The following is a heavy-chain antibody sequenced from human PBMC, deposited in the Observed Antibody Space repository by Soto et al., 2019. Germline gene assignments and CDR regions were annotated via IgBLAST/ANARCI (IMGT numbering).Heavy chain of an antibody. CDR2: ISYDGSDK. CDR3: ARDSTGYYDSSGYLFDY. D-gene: IGHD3-22*01. V-gene: IGHV3-30-3*01. J-gene: IGHJ4*02. CDR1: GFNFSTSS. Sequence: QVQVVESGGGVVQPGRSLRLSCAASGFNFSTSSMHWVRQAPGKGLEWVAVISYDGSDKDYADSVKGRFTISRDNSKKTLDLQMSSLKAEDTAVYYCARDSTGYYDSSGYLFDYWGQGTLVTVSS.